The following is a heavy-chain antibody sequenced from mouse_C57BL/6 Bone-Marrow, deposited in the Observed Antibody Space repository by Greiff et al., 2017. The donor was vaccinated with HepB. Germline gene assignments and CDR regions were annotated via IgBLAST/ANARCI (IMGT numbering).Heavy chain of an antibody. CDR3: ATYGNLYYYAMDY. D-gene: IGHD2-1*01. V-gene: IGHV14-2*01. Sequence: EVHLVESGAELVKPGASVKLSCTASGFNIKDYYMHWVKQRTEQGLEWIGRIDPEDGETKYAPKFQGKATITADTSSNTAYLQLSSLTSEDTAFYYCATYGNLYYYAMDYWDQGTSVTVSS. CDR1: GFNIKDYY. CDR2: IDPEDGET. J-gene: IGHJ4*01.